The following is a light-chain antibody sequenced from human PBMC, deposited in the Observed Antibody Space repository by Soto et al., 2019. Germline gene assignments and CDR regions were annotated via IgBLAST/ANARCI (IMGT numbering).Light chain of an antibody. CDR3: NSYTSSSTGV. Sequence: QSALTQPASVSGSPGQSITISCTGTSSDVGGYNYVSWYQQHPGKAPKLMIYEVSNRPSGVSNRFSGSKSGNTASLTISGLQAEDEADYYCNSYTSSSTGVFGGGTQLTVL. V-gene: IGLV2-14*01. CDR2: EVS. CDR1: SSDVGGYNY. J-gene: IGLJ3*02.